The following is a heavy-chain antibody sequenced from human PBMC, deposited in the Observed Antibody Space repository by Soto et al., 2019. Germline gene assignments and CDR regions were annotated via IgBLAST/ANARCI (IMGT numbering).Heavy chain of an antibody. J-gene: IGHJ6*04. CDR1: GGSLSSYF. V-gene: IGHV4-59*08. CDR2: IYYSGST. D-gene: IGHD3-10*01. Sequence: SETLSLTCTVSGGSLSSYFWSWIRQPPGKGLEWIGYIYYSGSTNYNPSLKSRVAILVDTSKNQFSLNLRSVTAADTAVYYCARYGFFSLDVWGKGTTVTVSS. CDR3: ARYGFFSLDV.